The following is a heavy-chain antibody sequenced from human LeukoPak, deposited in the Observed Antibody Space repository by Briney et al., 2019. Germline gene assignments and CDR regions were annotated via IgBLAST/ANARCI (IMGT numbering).Heavy chain of an antibody. CDR1: GGSIRSSDYY. CDR2: IYYSGNT. Sequence: SETLSLTCTVSGGSIRSSDYYWAWIRQPPGRIVEWIGSIYYSGNTHYNPSLKSRVTISVDTSTNQSSLKLSSVTAADTAVYYCARQGLIVMAGEGDFDYWGQGTLVTVSS. D-gene: IGHD5-24*01. J-gene: IGHJ4*02. CDR3: ARQGLIVMAGEGDFDY. V-gene: IGHV4-39*01.